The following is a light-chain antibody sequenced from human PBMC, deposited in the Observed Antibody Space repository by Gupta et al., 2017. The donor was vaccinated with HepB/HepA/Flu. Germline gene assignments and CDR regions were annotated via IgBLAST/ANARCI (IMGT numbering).Light chain of an antibody. V-gene: IGKV4-1*01. Sequence: DIVMTQSPDSLAVSLGERATINCRSSQSIFYSSNNQNCLAWYQQKPGQPPKLLIYWASTRESGVPDRFSGSGSGTDFTLTISSVQAEDVGVYYCQQYYAGPRTFGQGTRVEI. J-gene: IGKJ1*01. CDR2: WAS. CDR1: QSIFYSSNNQNC. CDR3: QQYYAGPRT.